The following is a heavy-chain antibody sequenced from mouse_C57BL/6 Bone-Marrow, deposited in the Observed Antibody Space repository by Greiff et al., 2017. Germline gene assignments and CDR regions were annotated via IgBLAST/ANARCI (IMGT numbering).Heavy chain of an antibody. Sequence: DVQLQESGPVLVKPGASVKMSCKASGYTFTDYYMNWVKQSHGKSLEWIGDITPSNGGTSYNQKFKGKATLTVDKSSSTAYMELNSRTSEDSAVYYWAREGFAYWGQGTLVTVSA. CDR2: ITPSNGGT. J-gene: IGHJ3*01. CDR1: GYTFTDYY. CDR3: AREGFAY. V-gene: IGHV1-19*01.